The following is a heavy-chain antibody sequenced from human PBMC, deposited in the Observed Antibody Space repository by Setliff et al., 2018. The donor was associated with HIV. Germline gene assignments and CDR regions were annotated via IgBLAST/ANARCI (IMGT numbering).Heavy chain of an antibody. V-gene: IGHV1-18*01. CDR2: ISAYNGNT. CDR1: GGTFSSYV. CDR3: VRGYYYDKTGYGTFDI. J-gene: IGHJ3*02. Sequence: ASVKVSCKASGGTFSSYVISWVRQAPGQGLEWMGWISAYNGNTNYAQKLQGRVTMTTDTSTSTAYVELRSLRFDDTALYYCVRGYYYDKTGYGTFDIWGQGTVVTVSS. D-gene: IGHD3-22*01.